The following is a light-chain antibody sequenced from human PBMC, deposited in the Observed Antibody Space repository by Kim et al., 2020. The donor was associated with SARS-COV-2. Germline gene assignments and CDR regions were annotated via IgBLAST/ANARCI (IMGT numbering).Light chain of an antibody. CDR3: QQSFSTPFT. CDR2: AAS. Sequence: ATVGNRVTLACQASQNIDNYLNWYQQKVGLAPKLLIFAASSLHNGVPSRFIGSQSGTTFTLIINSLQPEDFATYFCQQSFSTPFTFGPGTKVDIK. V-gene: IGKV1-39*01. CDR1: QNIDNY. J-gene: IGKJ3*01.